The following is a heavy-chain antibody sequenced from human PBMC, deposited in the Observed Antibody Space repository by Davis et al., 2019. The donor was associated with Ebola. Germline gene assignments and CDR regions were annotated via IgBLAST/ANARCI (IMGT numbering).Heavy chain of an antibody. V-gene: IGHV1-2*06. J-gene: IGHJ5*02. CDR3: ARLLSITMVRGVIIGPNWFDP. Sequence: AASVKVSCKASGYTFTSYYMHWVRQAPGQGLEWMGRINPNSGGTNYAQKFQGRVTMTRDTSISTAYMELSRLRSDDTAVYYCARLLSITMVRGVIIGPNWFDPWGQGTLVTVSS. D-gene: IGHD3-10*01. CDR1: GYTFTSYY. CDR2: INPNSGGT.